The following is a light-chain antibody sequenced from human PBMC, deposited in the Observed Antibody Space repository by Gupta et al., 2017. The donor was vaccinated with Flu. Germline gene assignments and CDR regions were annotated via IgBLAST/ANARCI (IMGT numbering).Light chain of an antibody. CDR3: QQRDDWPDT. J-gene: IGKJ2*01. CDR1: QSVSTF. Sequence: PATLSLSPGESATLSCRASQSVSTFLAWYQQKSAQAPRLLIYGASNRATGIPPRFSGSGSGTHFTLTISSLEPEDFAFYYCQQRDDWPDTFGQGTKLEIK. CDR2: GAS. V-gene: IGKV3-11*01.